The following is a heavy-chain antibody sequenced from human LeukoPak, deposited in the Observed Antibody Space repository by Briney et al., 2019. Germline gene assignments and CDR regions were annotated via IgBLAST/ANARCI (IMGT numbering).Heavy chain of an antibody. V-gene: IGHV3-23*01. J-gene: IGHJ4*02. CDR1: GFTFRSYA. D-gene: IGHD5-24*01. CDR3: TRVGYIDEGIDY. CDR2: ISGSGGST. Sequence: GGSLRLSCAASGFTFRSYAMSWVRQAPGKGLEWVSVISGSGGSTYYAGSVKGRFTISRDNSKNTLDLQMNSLRAEDTAIYYCTRVGYIDEGIDYWGQGTLVTVSS.